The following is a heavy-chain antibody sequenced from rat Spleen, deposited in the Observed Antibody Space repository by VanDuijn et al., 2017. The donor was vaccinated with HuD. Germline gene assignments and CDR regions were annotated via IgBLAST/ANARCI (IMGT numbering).Heavy chain of an antibody. CDR1: GFSLTSYN. V-gene: IGHV2-41*01. D-gene: IGHD1-6*01. J-gene: IGHJ1*01. CDR2: IWNTGDT. CDR3: ARGRIGHWYFDF. Sequence: QVQLKESGPGLVQPSQTLSLTCTVAGFSLTSYNVHWVRQPPGKGLEWMGIIWNTGDTRYNSALKSRLSITRDTSKTQVFLKMNSLQSEDTATYYCARGRIGHWYFDFWGPGTMVTVSS.